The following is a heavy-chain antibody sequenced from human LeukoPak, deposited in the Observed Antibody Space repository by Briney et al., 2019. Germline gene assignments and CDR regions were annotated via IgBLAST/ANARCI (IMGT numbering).Heavy chain of an antibody. CDR2: IYPSDSDT. V-gene: IGHV5-51*01. CDR3: ARHSTGWTAGRSSAFDI. Sequence: GESLKISCKGSGYSFTSYWIGWVRQMPGKGLEWMRIIYPSDSDTTHSPSFQGQVTISVDKSISTAYLQWSSLEASDTAMYYCARHSTGWTAGRSSAFDIWGQGTMVTVSS. CDR1: GYSFTSYW. J-gene: IGHJ3*02. D-gene: IGHD3/OR15-3a*01.